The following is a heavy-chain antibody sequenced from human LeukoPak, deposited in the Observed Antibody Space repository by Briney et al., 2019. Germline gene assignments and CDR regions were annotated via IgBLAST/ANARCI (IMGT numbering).Heavy chain of an antibody. J-gene: IGHJ5*02. V-gene: IGHV4-4*07. CDR2: IYTSGST. D-gene: IGHD3-10*01. Sequence: SETLSLTCTVSGGSISSYYWSWIRQPAGKGLEWIGRIYTSGSTNYNPSLKSRVTMSVDTSKNQFSLKLSSVTAADTAVYYCARVQELLWFGESYNWFDPWGQGTLVTVSS. CDR3: ARVQELLWFGESYNWFDP. CDR1: GGSISSYY.